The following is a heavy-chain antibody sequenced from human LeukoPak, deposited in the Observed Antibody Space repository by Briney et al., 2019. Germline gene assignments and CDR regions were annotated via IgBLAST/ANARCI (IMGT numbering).Heavy chain of an antibody. J-gene: IGHJ1*01. CDR1: GGSISSYY. CDR2: IYTSGST. CDR3: ASLYDSSGYYLPTPEYFQH. V-gene: IGHV4-4*07. Sequence: SETLSLTCTVSGGSISSYYWSWIRQPAGKGLEWIGRIYTSGSTNYNPSLKSRVTMSVDTSKNQFSLKLSSVTAADTAVYYCASLYDSSGYYLPTPEYFQHWGQGTLVTVSS. D-gene: IGHD3-22*01.